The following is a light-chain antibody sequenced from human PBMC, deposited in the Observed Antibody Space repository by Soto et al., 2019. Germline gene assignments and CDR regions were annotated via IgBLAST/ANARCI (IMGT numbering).Light chain of an antibody. J-gene: IGLJ1*01. V-gene: IGLV1-47*01. Sequence: QSVLTQPPSAYGTPGQRVTISCSGSSSNIGSNYVYWYQQLPGTAPKLLIYRNNQRPSGVPDRFSASKSGTSASLAISGLRSEDEADYYCAAWDDSLSGYVFGTGTKVTVL. CDR1: SSNIGSNY. CDR2: RNN. CDR3: AAWDDSLSGYV.